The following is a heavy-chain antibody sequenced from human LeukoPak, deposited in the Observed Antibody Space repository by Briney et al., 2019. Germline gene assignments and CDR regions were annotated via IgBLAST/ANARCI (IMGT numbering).Heavy chain of an antibody. CDR1: GLTFSSHS. J-gene: IGHJ4*02. Sequence: GGSLRLSCAASGLTFSSHSMSWVRQAPEKGLEWVSVISTGGDITYYADSVKGRFTISRDNSKNTLSLQMNILRVEDTAIYFCATGGLSARKFAYWGQGTPVTVSS. CDR3: ATGGLSARKFAY. CDR2: ISTGGDIT. D-gene: IGHD6-6*01. V-gene: IGHV3-23*01.